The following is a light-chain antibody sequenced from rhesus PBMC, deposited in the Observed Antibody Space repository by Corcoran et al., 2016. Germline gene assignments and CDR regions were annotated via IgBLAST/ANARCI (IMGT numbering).Light chain of an antibody. J-gene: IGKJ4*01. CDR2: KAS. V-gene: IGKV1-74*01. CDR1: ENVNNS. Sequence: DIQMTQSPSSLSASVGDRVTITCRASENVNNSLNWYQQKPGKAPKPLIYKASTLQSGVPSRFSGSGSGTDYTVTTSSLQPEDVATYYCQHGYGTPLTFGGWTKVEIK. CDR3: QHGYGTPLT.